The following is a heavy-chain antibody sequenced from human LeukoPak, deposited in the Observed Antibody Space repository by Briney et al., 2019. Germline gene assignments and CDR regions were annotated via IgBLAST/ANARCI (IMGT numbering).Heavy chain of an antibody. CDR1: GFTLRTFA. CDR3: ARLTGNHFDY. V-gene: IGHV3-23*01. Sequence: GGSLRLSCAASGFTLRTFAMSWVRQAPGKGLEWVSVFSSSAANKDYADSVTGRFTISRDISKNILYLQMNSLRAEDTAIYYCARLTGNHFDYWGQGTLVTVSS. D-gene: IGHD1-14*01. CDR2: FSSSAANK. J-gene: IGHJ4*02.